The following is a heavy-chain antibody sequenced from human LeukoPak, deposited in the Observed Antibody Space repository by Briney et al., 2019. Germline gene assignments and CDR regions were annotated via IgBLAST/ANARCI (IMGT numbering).Heavy chain of an antibody. V-gene: IGHV4-4*07. J-gene: IGHJ4*02. D-gene: IGHD5-18*01. Sequence: SETLSLTCTVSGGSISSYYWSWIRQPAGKRLECIGRIYTSGSTNYNPSLKSRVTMSVDTSKNQFSLKLSSVTAADTAVYYCARGPIAVDTAGFDYWGQGTLVTVSS. CDR1: GGSISSYY. CDR2: IYTSGST. CDR3: ARGPIAVDTAGFDY.